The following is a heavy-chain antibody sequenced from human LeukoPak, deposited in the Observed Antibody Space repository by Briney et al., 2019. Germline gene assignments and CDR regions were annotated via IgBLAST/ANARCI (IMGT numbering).Heavy chain of an antibody. V-gene: IGHV3-53*01. CDR3: ARDSVGATRFDP. J-gene: IGHJ5*02. CDR1: GFTVSSSY. D-gene: IGHD1-26*01. CDR2: IYSGGST. Sequence: GGSLRLSCAASGFTVSSSYMSWVRQAPGKGLEWVSVIYSGGSTYYADSVKGRFTISRDSSKNTLYLQMNSLRAEDTAVYYCARDSVGATRFDPWGQGTLVTVSS.